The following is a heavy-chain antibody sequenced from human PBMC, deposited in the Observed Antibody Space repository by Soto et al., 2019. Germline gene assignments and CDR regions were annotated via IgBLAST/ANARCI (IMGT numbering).Heavy chain of an antibody. CDR3: AKDRYCSSTSCYAGFDY. J-gene: IGHJ4*02. V-gene: IGHV3-23*01. CDR1: GFPFSSYA. CDR2: VSGSGSST. D-gene: IGHD2-2*01. Sequence: GGSLRLSCAASGFPFSSYAMTWVRQAPGKGLEWVSGVSGSGSSTFKADSVKGRFTISRDSSKNTLYLQMNSLRAEDTAVYYCAKDRYCSSTSCYAGFDYWGQGTLVTVSS.